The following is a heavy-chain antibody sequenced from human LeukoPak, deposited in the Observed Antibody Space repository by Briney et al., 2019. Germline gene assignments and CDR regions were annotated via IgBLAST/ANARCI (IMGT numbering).Heavy chain of an antibody. D-gene: IGHD5-18*01. J-gene: IGHJ4*02. CDR2: IYPGDSDT. V-gene: IGHV5-51*01. CDR1: GYSFTSYW. CDR3: ARQVDTAMGLFDY. Sequence: GESLKISCKGSGYSFTSYWIGWVRQMPGKGLEWTGIIYPGDSDTRYSPSFQGQVTISADKSISTAYLQWSSLKASDTAMYYCARQVDTAMGLFDYWGQGTLVTVSS.